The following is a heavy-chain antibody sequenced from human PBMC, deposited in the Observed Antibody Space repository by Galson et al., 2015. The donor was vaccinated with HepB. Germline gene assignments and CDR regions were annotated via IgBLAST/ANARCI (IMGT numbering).Heavy chain of an antibody. V-gene: IGHV3-66*02. J-gene: IGHJ3*02. CDR1: GLTVSSNY. Sequence: SLRLSCAASGLTVSSNYMSWVRQAPGEGLEWVSVIHSDGSTYSADSVQGRFTVSRDNSKNTVYLQMKSLRVEDTAIYYCARDIVEQLWIVRLAFDIWGQGTTVTVSS. D-gene: IGHD5-18*01. CDR2: IHSDGST. CDR3: ARDIVEQLWIVRLAFDI.